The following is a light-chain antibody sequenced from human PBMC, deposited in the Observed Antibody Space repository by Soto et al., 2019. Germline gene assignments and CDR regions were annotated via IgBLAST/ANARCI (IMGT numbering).Light chain of an antibody. Sequence: QSVLTQPPSASGTPGQRVTISCSGSSSNIGSNTVNWYQQVPGTAPKLLIYTNDQRPSGVPDRFSGSKSGTLASLAISGLQSEDEADYYCAAWDDSLSGVLFGGGTKLTVL. CDR2: TND. CDR3: AAWDDSLSGVL. CDR1: SSNIGSNT. V-gene: IGLV1-44*01. J-gene: IGLJ3*02.